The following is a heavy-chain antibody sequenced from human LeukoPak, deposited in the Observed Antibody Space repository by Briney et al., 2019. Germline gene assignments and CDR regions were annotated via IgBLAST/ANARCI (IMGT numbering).Heavy chain of an antibody. CDR3: ARRARRSDQFDY. D-gene: IGHD6-6*01. J-gene: IGHJ4*02. V-gene: IGHV4-34*01. CDR1: GGSFSGYY. Sequence: SETLSLTCAVYGGSFSGYYWSWIRQPPGKGLEWIGEINHSGSTNYNPSLKSRVTISVDTSKNQFSLKLSSVTAADTAVYYCARRARRSDQFDYWGQGTLVTVSS. CDR2: INHSGST.